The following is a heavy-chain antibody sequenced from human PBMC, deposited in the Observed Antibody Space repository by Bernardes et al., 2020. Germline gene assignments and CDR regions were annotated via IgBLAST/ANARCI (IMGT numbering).Heavy chain of an antibody. V-gene: IGHV3-23*01. J-gene: IGHJ3*01. CDR2: IGAGGGDT. CDR1: GFTFSTYP. D-gene: IGHD4-17*01. Sequence: GGSLRLSCAASGFTFSTYPMTWVRQAPGKGLEWVSVIGAGGGDTFYADSVKGRFTISRDNSKNMLYLQMNSLTAEDTAVYYCSKDSPYHGGYPVGILNVWAQGKMVPVS. CDR3: SKDSPYHGGYPVGILNV.